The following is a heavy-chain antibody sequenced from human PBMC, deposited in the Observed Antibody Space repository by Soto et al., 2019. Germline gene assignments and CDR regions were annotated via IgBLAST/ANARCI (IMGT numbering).Heavy chain of an antibody. CDR2: IYPGDSDT. J-gene: IGHJ4*02. CDR1: GYSFTSYW. CDR3: ARLMAAAGTTPLGDLDY. D-gene: IGHD6-13*01. Sequence: GESLKISCKGSGYSFTSYWIGWVRQMPGKGLEWMGIIYPGDSDTRYSPSFQGQVTISADKSISTAYLQWSSLKASDTAMYYCARLMAAAGTTPLGDLDYWGQGTLVTVSS. V-gene: IGHV5-51*01.